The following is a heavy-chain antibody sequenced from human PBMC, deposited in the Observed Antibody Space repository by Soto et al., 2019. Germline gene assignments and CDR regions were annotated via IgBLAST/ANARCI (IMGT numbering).Heavy chain of an antibody. V-gene: IGHV2-5*02. CDR2: IYWDDDK. Sequence: QITLKESGPTLVKPTQTLTLTCTFSGFSLSTSGVGVGWIRQPPGKALEWLALIYWDDDKRYSPSLKSRLTSTKDTSKNQVVLTRTNMDPVDTATYYCAHNLKYYDFWSVGWFDHWGQGTLVTVSS. CDR3: AHNLKYYDFWSVGWFDH. D-gene: IGHD3-3*01. J-gene: IGHJ5*02. CDR1: GFSLSTSGVG.